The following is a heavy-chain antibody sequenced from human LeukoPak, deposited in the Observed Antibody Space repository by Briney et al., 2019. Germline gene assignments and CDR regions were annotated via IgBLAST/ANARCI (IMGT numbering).Heavy chain of an antibody. V-gene: IGHV3-23*01. Sequence: GGSLRLSCAASGFTFSSYALSWVRQAPGKGLEWVSAISGGGDSTYYADSVKGRFTISRDNSKNTLYLQMNSLRDEDTAVYYCAATRTCSTTTCYGFDIWGQGTMVTVSS. D-gene: IGHD2-2*01. CDR1: GFTFSSYA. CDR2: ISGGGDST. CDR3: AATRTCSTTTCYGFDI. J-gene: IGHJ3*02.